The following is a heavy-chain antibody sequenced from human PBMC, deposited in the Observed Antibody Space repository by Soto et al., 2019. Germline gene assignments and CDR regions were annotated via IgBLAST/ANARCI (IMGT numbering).Heavy chain of an antibody. V-gene: IGHV1-69*12. CDR1: GGTFSNYP. J-gene: IGHJ2*01. CDR2: IIPIFGTV. Sequence: QVQLVQSGAEVKKPGSSVKVSCQASGGTFSNYPISWVRQAPGQGLEWMGGIIPIFGTVNYAQKFQGRVTITAADSTSTAYMELSSLRSEDTAVYYCARGNHRWLQLWYFDLWGRGTLVTVSS. CDR3: ARGNHRWLQLWYFDL. D-gene: IGHD5-12*01.